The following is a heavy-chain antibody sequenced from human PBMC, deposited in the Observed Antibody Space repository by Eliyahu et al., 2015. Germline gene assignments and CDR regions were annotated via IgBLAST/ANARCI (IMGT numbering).Heavy chain of an antibody. Sequence: QITLKESGPTLVKPTQTLTLTCTFSGFSLSTTGVGVGWIRQPPGKALEWLALIYWNDDKHYSPSLRTRLTITKDTAKNQVVLAVTNMDPVDTATYYCAHRRIGSSWDYWGQGTLVTVSS. CDR1: GFSLSTTGVG. V-gene: IGHV2-5*01. CDR3: AHRRIGSSWDY. J-gene: IGHJ4*02. D-gene: IGHD6-13*01. CDR2: IYWNDDK.